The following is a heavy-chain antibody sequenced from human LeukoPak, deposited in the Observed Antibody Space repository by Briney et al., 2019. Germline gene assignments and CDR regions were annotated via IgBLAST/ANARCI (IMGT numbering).Heavy chain of an antibody. J-gene: IGHJ6*03. CDR1: GGSISSYY. Sequence: KPSETLSLTCTVSGGSISSYYWSWIRQPPGKGLEWIGYIYYSGSTNYNPSLKSRVTMSVDTSKNQFSLKLSSVTAADTAVYYCARSLGYCSSTSCQMEYYYYMDVWGKGTTVTISS. CDR3: ARSLGYCSSTSCQMEYYYYMDV. V-gene: IGHV4-59*12. D-gene: IGHD2-2*01. CDR2: IYYSGST.